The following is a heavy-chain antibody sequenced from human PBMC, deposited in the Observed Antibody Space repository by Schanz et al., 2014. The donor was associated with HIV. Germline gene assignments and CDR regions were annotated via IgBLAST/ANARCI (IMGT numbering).Heavy chain of an antibody. CDR1: GFTFSSHA. CDR3: VKDRGYCDGSGCYWGDL. J-gene: IGHJ5*02. Sequence: VQLLESGGDLVQPGGSLRLSCAASGFTFSSHAMTWVRQAPGKGLEWVAVISYDGSQQYYADSVKRRFTISRDNSNTLYLQMSSLRPEDTAVYYCVKDRGYCDGSGCYWGDLWGQGTLVSVSS. V-gene: IGHV3-30*18. CDR2: ISYDGSQQ. D-gene: IGHD2-15*01.